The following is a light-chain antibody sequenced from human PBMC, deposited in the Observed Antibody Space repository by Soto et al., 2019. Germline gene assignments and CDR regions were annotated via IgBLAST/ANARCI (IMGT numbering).Light chain of an antibody. CDR3: QSYDNNLSGSI. J-gene: IGLJ2*01. CDR2: DTT. CDR1: TGAVTNGHY. Sequence: QAVVTQEPSLTVSPGGTVTLTCGSSTGAVTNGHYPYWFQQKPGQAPRTLIYDTTNRHSWTPARFSGSLLGGKAALTLSGAQPEDEADYYCQSYDNNLSGSIFGGGTKLTVL. V-gene: IGLV7-46*01.